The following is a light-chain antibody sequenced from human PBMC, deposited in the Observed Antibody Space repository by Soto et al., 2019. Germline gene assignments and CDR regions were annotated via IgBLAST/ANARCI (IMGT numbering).Light chain of an antibody. CDR3: SSYTYSSNYL. CDR1: SSDVGGYNS. J-gene: IGLJ1*01. V-gene: IGLV2-14*03. Sequence: QSALTQPASVSGSPGQSITISCTGTSSDVGGYNSVSWYQHHPGKAPKLMIYNVYNRPSGVFHRFSGSKSGSTASLTISGLQAEDEADYYCSSYTYSSNYLFGTGTKLTVL. CDR2: NVY.